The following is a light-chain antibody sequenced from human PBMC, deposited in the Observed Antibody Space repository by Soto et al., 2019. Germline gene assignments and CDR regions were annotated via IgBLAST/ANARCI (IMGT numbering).Light chain of an antibody. J-gene: IGKJ2*01. CDR1: QDLTNY. CDR3: QQYVNLPYT. Sequence: DIQMTQSPPSLAAPVGDRVTITCQASQDLTNYLNWYQQKPGEAPKLLIYDTITLEEGVPTRFSGGGSGTDFTFTINGLQPEDAAIYSCQQYVNLPYTFGQGTKLEIK. CDR2: DTI. V-gene: IGKV1-33*01.